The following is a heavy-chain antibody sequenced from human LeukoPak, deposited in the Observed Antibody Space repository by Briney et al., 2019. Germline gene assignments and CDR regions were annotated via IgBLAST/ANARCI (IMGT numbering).Heavy chain of an antibody. V-gene: IGHV1-8*01. Sequence: ASVKVSCKASGYTFTSYDINWVRQAIGQGLEWMGWMNPNSGNTGYAQKFQGRVTMTRNTSISTAYMELSSLRSEDTAVYYCARSWVGATRAGFDYWGQGPWVTVSS. CDR3: ARSWVGATRAGFDY. CDR2: MNPNSGNT. CDR1: GYTFTSYD. D-gene: IGHD1-26*01. J-gene: IGHJ4*02.